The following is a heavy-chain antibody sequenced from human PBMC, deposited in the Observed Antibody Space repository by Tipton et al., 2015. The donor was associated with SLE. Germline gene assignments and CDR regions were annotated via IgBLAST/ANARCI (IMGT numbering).Heavy chain of an antibody. J-gene: IGHJ4*02. CDR2: NYYNGGT. V-gene: IGHV4-59*08. CDR1: GGSISSSY. Sequence: TLSLTCTVSGGSISSSYWSWIRQPPGKSLEWIGFNYYNGGTNYNPSLESRLTISVDTSKKQLSLNLSSVTAADTAIYYCARVMTGSRSDFWGRGTLVTVSP. CDR3: ARVMTGSRSDF. D-gene: IGHD1-26*01.